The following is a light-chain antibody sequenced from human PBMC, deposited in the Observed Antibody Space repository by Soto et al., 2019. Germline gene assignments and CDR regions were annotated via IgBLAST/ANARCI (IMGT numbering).Light chain of an antibody. CDR1: QSVTGSY. CDR2: GVS. Sequence: EIVWTQSPGTLSLSPVERGTLSCRASQSVTGSYLAWYQQKPDQSPRLLIYGVSSRATGIPDRFSGSGSGTDFTLTISRLEPEDFAVYYCQQYGSSITFGQGTRLEI. V-gene: IGKV3-20*01. J-gene: IGKJ5*01. CDR3: QQYGSSIT.